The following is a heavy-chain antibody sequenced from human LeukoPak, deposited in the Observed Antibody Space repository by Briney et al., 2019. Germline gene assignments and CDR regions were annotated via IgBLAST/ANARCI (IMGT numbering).Heavy chain of an antibody. CDR2: IYYSGST. D-gene: IGHD5-18*01. CDR3: ARTRREYSLHDAFDM. V-gene: IGHV4-59*01. CDR1: DGSMSNYD. J-gene: IGHJ3*02. Sequence: SETLSLTCSVSDGSMSNYDWSWIRRPPGKGLALIASIYYSGSTNYNPSLEGRVTISVDTSKNQFSLKLNSVTAADTAVYYCARTRREYSLHDAFDMWGQGTVVTVSS.